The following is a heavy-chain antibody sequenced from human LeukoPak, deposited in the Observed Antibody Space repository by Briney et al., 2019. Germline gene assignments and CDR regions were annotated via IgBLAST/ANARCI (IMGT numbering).Heavy chain of an antibody. J-gene: IGHJ4*02. CDR1: GFTFNIHA. V-gene: IGHV3-23*01. D-gene: IGHD1-14*01. Sequence: PGGSLRLSCAASGFTFNIHAMSWVRQAPGKGLEWVSSIGNPDETFYADSVKGRFTVSRDNSRNTLYLQMNSLRAEDAAVYYCAKDATPRNSIWDYFDCWGQGTLLTISS. CDR3: AKDATPRNSIWDYFDC. CDR2: IGNPDET.